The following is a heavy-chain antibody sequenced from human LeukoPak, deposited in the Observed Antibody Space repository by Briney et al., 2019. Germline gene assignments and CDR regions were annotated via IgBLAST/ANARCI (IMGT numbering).Heavy chain of an antibody. J-gene: IGHJ4*02. CDR1: GFTFSSYA. CDR3: AKDGVAVAYGLGDY. Sequence: GGSLRLSCAASGFTFSSYAMSWVRQAPGKGLEWVSAISGSGGSTYYADSVKVRFTSSRDNSKNTLYLHMNSLRAEDTAVYYCAKDGVAVAYGLGDYWGQGTLVTVSS. V-gene: IGHV3-23*01. CDR2: ISGSGGST. D-gene: IGHD6-19*01.